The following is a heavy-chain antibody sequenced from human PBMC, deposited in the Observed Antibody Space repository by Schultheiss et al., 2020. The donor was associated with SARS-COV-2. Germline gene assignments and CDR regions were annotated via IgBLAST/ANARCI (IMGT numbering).Heavy chain of an antibody. J-gene: IGHJ4*02. CDR3: ASTRIAVAGQYYFDY. Sequence: GGSLRLSCAASGFTFSSYWMHWVRQAPGKGLVWVSRINSDGSSTSYADSVKGRFTISRDNAKNTLYLQMNSLRAEDTAVYYCASTRIAVAGQYYFDYWGQGTLVTVSS. CDR1: GFTFSSYW. V-gene: IGHV3-74*01. D-gene: IGHD6-19*01. CDR2: INSDGSST.